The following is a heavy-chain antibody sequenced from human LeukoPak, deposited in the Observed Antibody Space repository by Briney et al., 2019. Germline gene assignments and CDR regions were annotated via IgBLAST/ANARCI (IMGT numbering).Heavy chain of an antibody. D-gene: IGHD1-26*01. CDR3: ARSSGSYKDY. CDR2: IYYSGST. J-gene: IGHJ4*02. V-gene: IGHV4-61*08. Sequence: TSQTLSLTCTVSGGSISSGGYYWSWIRQHPGKGLEWIGYIYYSGSTNYNPSLKSRVTISVDTSKNQFSLKLSSVTAADTAVYYCARSSGSYKDYWGQGTLVTVSS. CDR1: GGSISSGGYY.